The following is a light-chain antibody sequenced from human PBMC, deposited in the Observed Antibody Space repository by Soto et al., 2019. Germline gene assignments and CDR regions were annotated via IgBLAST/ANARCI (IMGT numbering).Light chain of an antibody. Sequence: QSVLTQPPSVSGAPGQRVTISCTGSSSNIGAGYDVHWYQQLPGTAPKLLIYGNSNLPSGVPDRFSGSKSGTSASLAITGLQAEDEADYYCQSYDSSLSGPSYVFGTGTKLTVL. J-gene: IGLJ1*01. V-gene: IGLV1-40*01. CDR1: SSNIGAGYD. CDR3: QSYDSSLSGPSYV. CDR2: GNS.